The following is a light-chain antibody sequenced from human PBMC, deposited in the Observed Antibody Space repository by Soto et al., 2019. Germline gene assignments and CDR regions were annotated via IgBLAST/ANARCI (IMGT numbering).Light chain of an antibody. J-gene: IGKJ3*01. CDR1: QSISSY. V-gene: IGKV1-39*01. CDR3: QRSYKTPRFN. Sequence: DIQMTQSPSSLSASVGDRVTITCRASQSISSYLNWYQQKPGKAPKLLIYAASSLQSGVPSSFSGSRSGTDFTLPISSLQPEDFATYYCQRSYKTPRFNFGPGTKVDIK. CDR2: AAS.